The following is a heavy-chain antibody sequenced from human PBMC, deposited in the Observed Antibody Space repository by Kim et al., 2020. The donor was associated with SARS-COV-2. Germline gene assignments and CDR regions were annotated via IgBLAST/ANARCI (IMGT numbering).Heavy chain of an antibody. CDR3: ARGWDYGDVSPFDY. CDR1: GGSISSYY. Sequence: SETLSLTCTVSGGSISSYYWSWIRQPPGKGLEWIGYIYYSGSTNYNPSLKSRVTISVDTSKNQFSLKLSSVTAADTAVYYCARGWDYGDVSPFDYWGQGTLVTVSS. J-gene: IGHJ4*02. CDR2: IYYSGST. D-gene: IGHD4-17*01. V-gene: IGHV4-59*13.